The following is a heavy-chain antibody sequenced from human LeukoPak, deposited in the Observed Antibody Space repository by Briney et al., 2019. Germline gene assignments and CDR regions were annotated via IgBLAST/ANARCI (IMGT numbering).Heavy chain of an antibody. D-gene: IGHD3-10*01. CDR1: GGAFSLPV. V-gene: IGHV1-69*01. CDR2: ISPGIKKS. J-gene: IGHJ4*02. CDR3: AKDRAALDYFNY. Sequence: GASVKVSCTESGGAFSLPVISWLRQAPGQGLEWMGGISPGIKKSSYAQKFQGRLTISADDSTTTVYMELSSLTTEDSAVYFCAKDRAALDYFNYWGQGTLVTVSS.